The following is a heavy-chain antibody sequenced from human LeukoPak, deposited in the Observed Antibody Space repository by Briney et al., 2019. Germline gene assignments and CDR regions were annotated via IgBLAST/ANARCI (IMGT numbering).Heavy chain of an antibody. J-gene: IGHJ6*02. CDR2: IYYSGST. CDR1: GGSIRSGDYS. D-gene: IGHD1-14*01. CDR3: ARDHAETSSLNFRNYYYYGMDI. V-gene: IGHV4-31*03. Sequence: SETLSLTCTVSGGSIRSGDYSWNWIRQHPGKGLEWIGYIYYSGSTYYNPSLTSRVTMSVDTSKNQFSLKLSSVTAADTAIYYCARDHAETSSLNFRNYYYYGMDIWGQGTTVIVSS.